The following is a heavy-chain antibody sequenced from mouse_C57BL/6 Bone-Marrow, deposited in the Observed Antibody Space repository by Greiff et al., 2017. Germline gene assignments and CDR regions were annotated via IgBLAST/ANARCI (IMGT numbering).Heavy chain of an antibody. D-gene: IGHD4-1*01. J-gene: IGHJ4*01. CDR3: ARLGLFYAMDY. Sequence: EVKLQESGPVLVKPGASVKMSCKASGYTFTDYYMNWVKQSHGKSLEWIGVINPYNGGTSYNQKFKGKATLTVDKSSSTAYMELNSLTSEDSAVYYCARLGLFYAMDYWGQGTSVTVSS. CDR2: INPYNGGT. CDR1: GYTFTDYY. V-gene: IGHV1-19*01.